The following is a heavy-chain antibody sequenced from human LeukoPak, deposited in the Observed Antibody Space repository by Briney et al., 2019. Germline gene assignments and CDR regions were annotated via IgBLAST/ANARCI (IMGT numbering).Heavy chain of an antibody. J-gene: IGHJ3*02. CDR1: GYTFTSYG. D-gene: IGHD2-2*01. Sequence: ASVKVSCKASGYTFTSYGISWVRQAPGQGLEWMGWISAYNGNTNYAQKLQGRVTITTDTSTSTAYMELRSLRSDDTAVYYCALSCSSTSCYGPIDAFDIWGQGTMVTVSS. CDR2: ISAYNGNT. V-gene: IGHV1-18*01. CDR3: ALSCSSTSCYGPIDAFDI.